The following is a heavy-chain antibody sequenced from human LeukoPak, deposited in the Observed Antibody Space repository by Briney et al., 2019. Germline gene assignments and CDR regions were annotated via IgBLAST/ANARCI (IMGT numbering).Heavy chain of an antibody. CDR1: GFTFSSYA. J-gene: IGHJ4*02. D-gene: IGHD2-21*01. CDR2: ISGSGGST. V-gene: IGHV3-23*01. CDR3: AKFLPTHIVVANYYFDY. Sequence: GGSLRLSCAASGFTFSSYAMSWVRQAPGKGLEWVSAISGSGGSTYYADSVKGRFTISRDNSKNTLYLQMNSLRAEGTAVYYCAKFLPTHIVVANYYFDYWGQGTLITVSS.